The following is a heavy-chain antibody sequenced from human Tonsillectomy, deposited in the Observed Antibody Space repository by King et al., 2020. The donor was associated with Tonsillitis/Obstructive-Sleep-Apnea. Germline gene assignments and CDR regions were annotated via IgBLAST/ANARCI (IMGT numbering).Heavy chain of an antibody. J-gene: IGHJ1*01. Sequence: QLVQSGAEVKKPGSSVKVSCKASGGTFSSYAISWVRQAPGQGLEWRGGIIPIFGTAKYAQKFQGRVTITADESTSTAYMELSSLRSEDTAVYYCARSRGYCTGGVCLTFQHWGQGTLVTVSS. V-gene: IGHV1-69*12. CDR1: GGTFSSYA. D-gene: IGHD2-8*02. CDR2: IIPIFGTA. CDR3: ARSRGYCTGGVCLTFQH.